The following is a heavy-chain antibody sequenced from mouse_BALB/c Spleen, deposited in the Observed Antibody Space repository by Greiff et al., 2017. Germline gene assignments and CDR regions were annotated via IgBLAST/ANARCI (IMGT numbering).Heavy chain of an antibody. J-gene: IGHJ3*01. CDR1: GYSFTSYW. CDR3: ARGGYGSSSLAY. Sequence: QVHVKQSGPQLVRPGASVKISCKASGYSFTSYWMHWVKQRPGQGLEWIGMIDPSDSETRLNQKFKDKATLTVDKSSSTAYMQLSSPTSEDSAVYYCARGGYGSSSLAYWGQGTLVTVSA. CDR2: IDPSDSET. V-gene: IGHV1S127*01. D-gene: IGHD1-1*01.